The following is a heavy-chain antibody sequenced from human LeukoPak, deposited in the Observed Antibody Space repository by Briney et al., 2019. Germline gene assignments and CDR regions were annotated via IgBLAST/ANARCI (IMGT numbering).Heavy chain of an antibody. CDR1: GFTFDDYA. J-gene: IGHJ4*02. V-gene: IGHV3-9*01. Sequence: GRSLRLSCAASGFTFDDYAMHWVRQAPGKGLEWVSGISWNSGTIAYADSVKGRFTISRDNSKNTLYLQMNSLRAEDTAVYYCASVRYWGQGTLVTVSS. D-gene: IGHD3-3*01. CDR2: ISWNSGTI. CDR3: ASVRY.